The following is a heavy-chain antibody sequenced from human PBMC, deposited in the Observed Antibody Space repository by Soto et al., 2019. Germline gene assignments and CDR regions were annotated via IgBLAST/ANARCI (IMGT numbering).Heavy chain of an antibody. CDR2: ISYDGSNK. CDR3: ARPSTPIVVVPAAQRYNWFDP. V-gene: IGHV3-30-3*01. CDR1: GFTFSSYA. Sequence: PGGSLRLSCAASGFTFSSYAMHWVRQAPGKGLEWVAVISYDGSNKYYADSVKGRFTISRDNSKNTLYLQMNSLRAEDTAVYYCARPSTPIVVVPAAQRYNWFDPWGQGTLVTVSS. D-gene: IGHD2-2*01. J-gene: IGHJ5*02.